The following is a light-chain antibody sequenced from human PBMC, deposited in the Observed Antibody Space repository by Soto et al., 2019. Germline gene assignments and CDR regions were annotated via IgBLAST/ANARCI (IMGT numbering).Light chain of an antibody. CDR1: SSNIGAGYD. CDR3: SSYSSANTVI. V-gene: IGLV1-40*01. Sequence: QSVLTQPPSVSGAPGQRVTISCTGSSSNIGAGYDVHWYQQLPGTAPKLLIYANNNRPSGVPDRFSGSNSGTSASLAITGLQAEDEADYYCSSYSSANTVIFGGGTKVTVL. CDR2: ANN. J-gene: IGLJ2*01.